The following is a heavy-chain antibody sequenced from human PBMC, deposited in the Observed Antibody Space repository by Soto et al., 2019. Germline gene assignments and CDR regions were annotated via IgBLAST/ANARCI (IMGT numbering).Heavy chain of an antibody. V-gene: IGHV3-33*01. CDR1: GFTFSSYG. CDR2: IWYDGSNK. J-gene: IGHJ4*02. Sequence: QVQLVESGGGVVQPGRSLRLSCAASGFTFSSYGMHWVRQAPGKGLEWVAVIWYDGSNKYYADSVKGRFTISRDNSKNTLYLQTNSLRAEDTAVYYCARGGNIVATIYYFDYWGQGTLVTVSS. CDR3: ARGGNIVATIYYFDY. D-gene: IGHD5-12*01.